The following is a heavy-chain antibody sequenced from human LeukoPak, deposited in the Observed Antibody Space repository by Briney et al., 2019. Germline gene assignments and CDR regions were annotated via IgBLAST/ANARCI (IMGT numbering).Heavy chain of an antibody. Sequence: GGSLRLSCAASGFTFDDYGMSWVRQAPGKGLEWVSGINWNGGSEGYADSVKGRFTISRDNAKNSLYLQMNSLRAEDTALYYCAREPGYSSGWYDSDYWGQGTLVPVSS. CDR1: GFTFDDYG. D-gene: IGHD6-19*01. CDR3: AREPGYSSGWYDSDY. J-gene: IGHJ4*02. V-gene: IGHV3-20*04. CDR2: INWNGGSE.